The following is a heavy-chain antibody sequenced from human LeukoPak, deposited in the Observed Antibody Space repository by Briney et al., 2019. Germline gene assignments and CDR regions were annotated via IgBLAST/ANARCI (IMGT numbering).Heavy chain of an antibody. Sequence: GGSLRLSCAASGFTFSTYSRNWVRQAPGKGLEWVSSISSSSSFIYYTDSVKGRFTISRDNAKNSLYLQMNSLRAQDTSVYYCARDICSDGVCYYGLDVWGQGTTVTVSS. CDR3: ARDICSDGVCYYGLDV. J-gene: IGHJ6*02. D-gene: IGHD2-8*01. CDR1: GFTFSTYS. V-gene: IGHV3-21*06. CDR2: ISSSSSFI.